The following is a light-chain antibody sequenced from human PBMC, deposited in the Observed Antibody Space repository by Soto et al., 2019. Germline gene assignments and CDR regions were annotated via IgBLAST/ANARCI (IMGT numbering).Light chain of an antibody. J-gene: IGKJ5*01. CDR2: WAS. CDR3: QQYYSIPIT. Sequence: DIVMTQSPDSLAVSLGERATINCKSSQSVLYSSTNNNYLAWYQQKPGQPPKLLIYWASTRESGVPDRFSGSGSATDFTLTINSLQAEDVAVYYCQQYYSIPITFGQGTRLEIK. CDR1: QSVLYSSTNNNY. V-gene: IGKV4-1*01.